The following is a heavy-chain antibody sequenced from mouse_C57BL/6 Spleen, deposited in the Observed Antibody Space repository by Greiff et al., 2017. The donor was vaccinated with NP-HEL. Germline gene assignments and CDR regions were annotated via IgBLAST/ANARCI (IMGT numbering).Heavy chain of an antibody. J-gene: IGHJ2*01. CDR3: TRGGASTMVTPWCYSFDY. CDR2: IDPETGGT. CDR1: GYTFTDYE. D-gene: IGHD2-2*01. Sequence: QVHVKQSGAELVRPGASVTLSCKASGYTFTDYEMHWVKQTPVHGLEWIGAIDPETGGTAYNQKFKGKAILTADKSSSTAYMELRSLTSVDSAGYYCTRGGASTMVTPWCYSFDYWGQGTTLTVSS. V-gene: IGHV1-15*01.